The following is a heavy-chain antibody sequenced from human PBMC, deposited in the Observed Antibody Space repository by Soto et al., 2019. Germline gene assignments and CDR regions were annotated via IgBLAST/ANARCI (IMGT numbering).Heavy chain of an antibody. CDR3: ARDFGLDSSSWYVYGMDV. D-gene: IGHD6-13*01. J-gene: IGHJ6*02. CDR2: ISSSGSTI. CDR1: GFTFSSYE. Sequence: EVQLVESGGGLVQPGGSPRLSCAASGFTFSSYEMNWVRQAPGKGLEWVSYISSSGSTIYYADSVKGRFTISRDNAKNSLYLQMNSLRAEDTAVYYCARDFGLDSSSWYVYGMDVWGQGTTVTVSS. V-gene: IGHV3-48*03.